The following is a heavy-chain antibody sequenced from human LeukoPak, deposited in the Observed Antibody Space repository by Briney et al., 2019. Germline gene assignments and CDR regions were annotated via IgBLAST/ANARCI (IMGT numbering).Heavy chain of an antibody. CDR2: IIPIFGTA. Sequence: SVKVSCKASGGTFSSYAISWVRQAPGQGLEWMEGIIPIFGTANYAQKFQGRVTITTDESTSTAYMELSSLRSEDTAVYYCARGPPTYDFWSGYPFDYWGQGTLVTVSS. V-gene: IGHV1-69*05. CDR3: ARGPPTYDFWSGYPFDY. J-gene: IGHJ4*02. D-gene: IGHD3-3*01. CDR1: GGTFSSYA.